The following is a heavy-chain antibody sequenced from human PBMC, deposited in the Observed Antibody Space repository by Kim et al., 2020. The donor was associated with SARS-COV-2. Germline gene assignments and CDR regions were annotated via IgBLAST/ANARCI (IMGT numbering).Heavy chain of an antibody. CDR2: XXSNGGST. D-gene: IGHD6-13*01. CDR1: GFTFSSYA. V-gene: IGHV3-64D*09. CDR3: XXDLVXGSYXXY. J-gene: IGHJ4*01. Sequence: GGSLRLSCSASGFTFSSYAMHWVRQAPGKGLXXVSAXXSNGGSTYYADSVKGRXXTSRXXPKNXXYLQRGSLRAEDTAXYYCXXDLVXGSYXXYWGXXTLVXVSS.